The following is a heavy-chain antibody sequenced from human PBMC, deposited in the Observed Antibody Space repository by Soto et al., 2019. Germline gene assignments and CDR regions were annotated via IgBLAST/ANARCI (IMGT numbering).Heavy chain of an antibody. Sequence: QVQLVQSGAEVKKPGASVKVSCKASGYTFTSYDINWVRQATGQGLEWMGWMNPNSGNTGYAQKFQGRVTMTRNTSICTAYMELSSLRSEDTAMYYCARGLEWSWSLDPWGQGTLATVSS. J-gene: IGHJ5*02. CDR1: GYTFTSYD. CDR2: MNPNSGNT. V-gene: IGHV1-8*01. D-gene: IGHD3-3*01. CDR3: ARGLEWSWSLDP.